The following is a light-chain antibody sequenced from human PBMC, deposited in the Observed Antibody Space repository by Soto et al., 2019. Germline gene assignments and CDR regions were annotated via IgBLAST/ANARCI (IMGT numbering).Light chain of an antibody. J-gene: IGLJ1*01. CDR2: EVS. Sequence: QSALTQPPSASGSPGQSVTISCTGTSSDVGGYNYVSWYQQHPGKAPKLMIYEVSKRPSGVHDRFSGSKSGNTASLTGSVLQAEDEADYYCSSYAGSNNLYVFGTGTKVTVL. CDR1: SSDVGGYNY. CDR3: SSYAGSNNLYV. V-gene: IGLV2-8*01.